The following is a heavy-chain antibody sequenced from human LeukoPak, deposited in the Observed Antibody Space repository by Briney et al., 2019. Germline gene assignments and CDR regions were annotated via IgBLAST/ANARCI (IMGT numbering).Heavy chain of an antibody. CDR3: ARQLYYGMDV. J-gene: IGHJ6*02. CDR2: IYYSGGT. V-gene: IGHV4-59*01. Sequence: PSETLSLTCTVSGESISSYYWSWIRQPPGKGLEWIGYIYYSGGTNYNPSLKSRITISADTSKNQFSLRLSSMTAADTAVYYCARQLYYGMDVWGQGTTVTVYS. CDR1: GESISSYY. D-gene: IGHD1-1*01.